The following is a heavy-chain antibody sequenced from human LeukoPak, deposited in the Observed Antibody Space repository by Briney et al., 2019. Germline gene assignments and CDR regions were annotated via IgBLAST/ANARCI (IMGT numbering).Heavy chain of an antibody. V-gene: IGHV4-59*08. CDR1: GGSISSSY. CDR3: ARPMITKWGSEDAFDI. CDR2: IYYSGST. J-gene: IGHJ3*02. Sequence: SETLSLTCTVSGGSISSSYRNWIRQPPGKGLEWIGYIYYSGSTNYDPSLKSRVTISVDTSKNKFSLRLSSVTAADTAVYYCARPMITKWGSEDAFDIWGQGTMVTVSS. D-gene: IGHD7-27*01.